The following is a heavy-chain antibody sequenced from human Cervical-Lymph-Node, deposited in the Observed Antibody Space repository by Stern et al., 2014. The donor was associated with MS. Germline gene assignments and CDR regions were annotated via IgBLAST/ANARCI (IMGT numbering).Heavy chain of an antibody. CDR2: TCYRANWYN. CDR1: GDSVSSNSAA. Sequence: QVQLQQSGPGLVKPSQTLSLTCAISGDSVSSNSAAWNWFRQSPSRGLEWLGRTCYRANWYNDYALSVESRVTINPDTSKNQFSLQLNSVTPEDTAVYYCTRGYYMDVWGQGTTVTVSS. D-gene: IGHD3-10*01. V-gene: IGHV6-1*01. J-gene: IGHJ6*02. CDR3: TRGYYMDV.